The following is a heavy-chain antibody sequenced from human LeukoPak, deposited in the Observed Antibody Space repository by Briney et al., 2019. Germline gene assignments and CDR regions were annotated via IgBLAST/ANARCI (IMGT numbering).Heavy chain of an antibody. CDR2: IYHSGST. CDR3: ARDGSGSYLDY. V-gene: IGHV4-38-2*02. CDR1: GYSISSGYY. J-gene: IGHJ4*02. Sequence: KSSETLSLTCTVSGYSISSGYYWGWIRQPPGKGLEWIGSIYHSGSTYYNPSLKSRVTISVDTSKNQFSLKLSSVTAADTAVYYCARDGSGSYLDYWGQGTLVTVSS. D-gene: IGHD1-26*01.